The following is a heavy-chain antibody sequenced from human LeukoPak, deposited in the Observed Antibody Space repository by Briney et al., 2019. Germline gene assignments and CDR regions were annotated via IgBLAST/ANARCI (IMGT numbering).Heavy chain of an antibody. Sequence: ASVKVSCKASGGTFSSYAISWVRQAPGQGLEWMGWISAYNGNTNYAQKLQGRVTMTTDTSTSTAYKELRSLRSDDTAVYYCARDTVTPYYYMDVWGKGTTVTVSS. J-gene: IGHJ6*03. CDR3: ARDTVTPYYYMDV. CDR2: ISAYNGNT. CDR1: GGTFSSYA. D-gene: IGHD4-17*01. V-gene: IGHV1-18*01.